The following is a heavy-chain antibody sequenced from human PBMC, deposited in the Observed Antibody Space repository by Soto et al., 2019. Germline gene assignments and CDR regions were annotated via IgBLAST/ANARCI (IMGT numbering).Heavy chain of an antibody. D-gene: IGHD3-10*01. J-gene: IGHJ3*02. CDR1: DGSLSSVQW. CDR3: ARETNYGSGNSNFWDFDI. V-gene: IGHV4-4*02. Sequence: SETLSLTYAFSDGSLSSVQWWAWVHKPPGKGLEWIGETHHNGNTNYSPSLKSRVTISLDTSKNQLSLKLNSVTAADTAVDYCARETNYGSGNSNFWDFDIWCQGTMVTVS. CDR2: THHNGNT.